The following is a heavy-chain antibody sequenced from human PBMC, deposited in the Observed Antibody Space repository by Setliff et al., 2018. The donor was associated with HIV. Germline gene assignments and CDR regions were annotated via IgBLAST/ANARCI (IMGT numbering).Heavy chain of an antibody. V-gene: IGHV4-34*01. CDR2: INHSGST. CDR1: GGSFSGHY. Sequence: SETLSLTCAVYGGSFSGHYWTWIRQAPGKGLEWIGEINHSGSTHYNPSLESRVTISVDTSKNQFSLKVRSVTAADTALYYCARGVEFDYWGQGTLVTVSS. CDR3: ARGVEFDY. J-gene: IGHJ4*02.